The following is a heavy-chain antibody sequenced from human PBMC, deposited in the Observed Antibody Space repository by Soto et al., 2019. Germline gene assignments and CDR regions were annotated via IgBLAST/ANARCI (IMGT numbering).Heavy chain of an antibody. Sequence: PSETLSLTCTVSGGSISSYYWSWIRQPPGKGLEWIGYIYYSGSTNYNPSLKSRVTISVDTSKNQFSLKLSSVTAADTAVYYCARHLWYGVSRWFDPWGQGTLVTSPQ. J-gene: IGHJ5*02. CDR2: IYYSGST. CDR1: GGSISSYY. CDR3: ARHLWYGVSRWFDP. D-gene: IGHD2-21*01. V-gene: IGHV4-59*08.